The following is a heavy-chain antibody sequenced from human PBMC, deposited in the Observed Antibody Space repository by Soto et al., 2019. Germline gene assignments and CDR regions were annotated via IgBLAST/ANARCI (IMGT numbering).Heavy chain of an antibody. CDR2: IYSGGST. CDR3: ARHVARVGKMGAISSRGGVGY. J-gene: IGHJ4*02. CDR1: GFSVSTYY. V-gene: IGHV3-53*01. D-gene: IGHD1-26*01. Sequence: PWGSLRLSCAASGFSVSTYYMTWVRQAPGKGLEWVSVIYSGGSTNYADSVKGRFTISRDNSKNTLYLQMNTLKAEDTAVYYCARHVARVGKMGAISSRGGVGYWGRGTLVTVSS.